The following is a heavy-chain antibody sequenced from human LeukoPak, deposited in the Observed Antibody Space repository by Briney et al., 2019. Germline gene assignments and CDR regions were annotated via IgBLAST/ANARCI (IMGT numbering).Heavy chain of an antibody. CDR3: ARGRYFDWLFQGFDY. V-gene: IGHV3-33*01. J-gene: IGHJ4*02. CDR2: IWYDGSNK. CDR1: GFTFSSYG. Sequence: PGRSLRLSCAASGFTFSSYGMHWVRQAPGKGLEWGAVIWYDGSNKYYADSVKGRFTISRDNSKNTLYLQMNSLRAEDTAVYYCARGRYFDWLFQGFDYWGQGTLVTVSS. D-gene: IGHD3-9*01.